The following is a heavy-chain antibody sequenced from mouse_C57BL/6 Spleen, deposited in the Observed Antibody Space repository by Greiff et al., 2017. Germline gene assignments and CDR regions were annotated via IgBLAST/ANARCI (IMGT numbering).Heavy chain of an antibody. CDR3: ARSETGSWFAY. CDR1: GYTFTSDW. J-gene: IGHJ3*01. V-gene: IGHV1-64*01. CDR2: IHPNSGSP. D-gene: IGHD4-1*01. Sequence: VQLQQPGAELVKPGASVKLSCKASGYTFTSDWMHWVKQRPGQGLEWIGMIHPNSGSPNSNEKFKSKATLTVDKSSSTAYMQLSSVTSEDSAVYYCARSETGSWFAYWGQGTLVTVSA.